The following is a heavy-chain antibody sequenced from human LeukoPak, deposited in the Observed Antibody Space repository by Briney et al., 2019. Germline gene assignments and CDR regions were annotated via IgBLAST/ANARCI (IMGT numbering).Heavy chain of an antibody. CDR3: ARDVSYGSGSY. V-gene: IGHV3-30*04. CDR2: ISYDGSNK. Sequence: GGSLRLSCAASGFTFSSYAMHWVRQAPGKGLEWVAVISYDGSNKYYADSVKGRFTISRDNSKNTLYLQMNSLRAEDTAVYYCARDVSYGSGSYWGQGTLVTVSS. J-gene: IGHJ4*02. D-gene: IGHD3-10*01. CDR1: GFTFSSYA.